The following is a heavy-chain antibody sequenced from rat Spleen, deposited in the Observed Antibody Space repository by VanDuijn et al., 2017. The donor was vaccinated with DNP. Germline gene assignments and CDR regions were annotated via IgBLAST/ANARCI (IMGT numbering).Heavy chain of an antibody. Sequence: EVQLVESGGGLVQPGRSLKLSCAASGFIFSDYYMAWVRQAPKKGLEWVATIIHDGSRTYYGDSVKGRFTISRDNAKSTLYLQMDSLRSEDTATYYCARRGFYSEPLDYWGQGFMVTVSS. J-gene: IGHJ2*01. CDR3: ARRGFYSEPLDY. D-gene: IGHD1-1*01. CDR1: GFIFSDYY. CDR2: IIHDGSRT. V-gene: IGHV5-7*01.